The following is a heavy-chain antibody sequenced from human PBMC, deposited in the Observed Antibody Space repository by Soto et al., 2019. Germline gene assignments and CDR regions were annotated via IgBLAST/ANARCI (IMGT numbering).Heavy chain of an antibody. CDR2: IYYSGST. J-gene: IGHJ5*02. D-gene: IGHD6-13*01. CDR1: GGSISSSSYY. CDR3: ARQRGYSSSWYIDWFDP. Sequence: SETLSLTCTVSGGSISSSSYYWGWIRQPPGKGLEWIGSIYYSGSTYYNPSLKSRVTISVDTSKNQFSLKLSSVTAADTAVYYCARQRGYSSSWYIDWFDPWGQ. V-gene: IGHV4-39*01.